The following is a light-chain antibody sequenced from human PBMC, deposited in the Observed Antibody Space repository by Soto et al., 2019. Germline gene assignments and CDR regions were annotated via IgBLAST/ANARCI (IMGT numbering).Light chain of an antibody. CDR2: ETS. CDR3: QKYGTSPRK. CDR1: QSVSSN. V-gene: IGKV3-20*01. Sequence: EIVMTQSPATLSVSPVERATLSCRASQSVSSNLAWYQQKPGQAPRLLIYETSSRATGIPDRFSGSGSQTDFTLTISRLEPEDFAVYYCQKYGTSPRKCGQGTTGDIK. J-gene: IGKJ1*01.